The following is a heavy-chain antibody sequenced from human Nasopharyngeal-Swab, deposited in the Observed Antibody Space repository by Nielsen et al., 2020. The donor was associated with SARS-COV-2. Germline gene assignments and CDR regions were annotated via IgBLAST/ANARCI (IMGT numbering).Heavy chain of an antibody. Sequence: ASVKVSCKVSGYTLTELSMHWVRQAPGKGLEWMGGFDPEDGETIYAQKFQGRVTMTEDTSTDTAYMELSSLRSEDTAVYYCARDLWRVVATPGPSGAFDIWGQGTMVTVSS. CDR2: FDPEDGET. J-gene: IGHJ3*02. D-gene: IGHD5-12*01. V-gene: IGHV1-24*01. CDR1: GYTLTELS. CDR3: ARDLWRVVATPGPSGAFDI.